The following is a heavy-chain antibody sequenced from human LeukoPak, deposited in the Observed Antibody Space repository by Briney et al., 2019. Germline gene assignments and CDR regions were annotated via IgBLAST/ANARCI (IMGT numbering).Heavy chain of an antibody. V-gene: IGHV4-31*03. J-gene: IGHJ4*02. D-gene: IGHD3-22*01. CDR3: AGTYYYDSSGYYPPSMEY. Sequence: SETLSLTCTVSGGSISSGGYYWSWIRQHPGKGLEWIGYIYYSGSTYYNPSLKSRVTISVDTSKNQFPLKLSSVTAADTAVYYCAGTYYYDSSGYYPPSMEYWGQGTLVTVSS. CDR2: IYYSGST. CDR1: GGSISSGGYY.